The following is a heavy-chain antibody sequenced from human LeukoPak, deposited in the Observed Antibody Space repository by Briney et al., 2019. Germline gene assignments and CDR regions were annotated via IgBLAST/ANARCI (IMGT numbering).Heavy chain of an antibody. V-gene: IGHV4-4*07. CDR2: MSTSGNS. J-gene: IGHJ5*02. CDR3: ARESGSMRWFDP. CDR1: GGSLSSYY. Sequence: PSETLSLTCTVSGGSLSSYYWSWIRQPAGKGLEWIGRMSTSGNSNYIPSLVSRVTMSVDTSKNQFSLNLSSVTAADTAVYYCARESGSMRWFDPWGQGTLVTVSS. D-gene: IGHD6-25*01.